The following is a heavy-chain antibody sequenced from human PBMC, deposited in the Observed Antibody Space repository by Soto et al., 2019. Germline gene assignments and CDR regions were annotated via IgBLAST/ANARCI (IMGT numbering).Heavy chain of an antibody. CDR3: ARDWYSSSSSWFDP. D-gene: IGHD6-6*01. Sequence: SETLSLTCAVSSGSISSSNWWSWVRQPPGKGLEWIGEIYHSGSTNYNPSLKSRVTISVDKSKNQFSLKLSSVTAADTAVYYCARDWYSSSSSWFDPWGQGTLVTAPQ. CDR2: IYHSGST. V-gene: IGHV4-4*02. CDR1: SGSISSSNW. J-gene: IGHJ5*02.